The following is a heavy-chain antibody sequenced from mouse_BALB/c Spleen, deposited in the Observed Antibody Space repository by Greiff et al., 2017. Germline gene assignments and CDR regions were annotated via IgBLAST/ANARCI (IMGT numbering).Heavy chain of an antibody. V-gene: IGHV5-4*02. J-gene: IGHJ3*01. CDR2: ISDGGSYT. CDR1: GFTFSDYY. D-gene: IGHD2-3*01. CDR3: ARSDGYYPWFAY. Sequence: EVQRVESGGGLVKPGGSLKLSCAASGFTFSDYYMYWVRQTPEKRLEWVATISDGGSYTYYPDSVKGRFTISRDNAKNNLYLQMSSLKSEDTAMYYCARSDGYYPWFAYWGQGTLVTVSA.